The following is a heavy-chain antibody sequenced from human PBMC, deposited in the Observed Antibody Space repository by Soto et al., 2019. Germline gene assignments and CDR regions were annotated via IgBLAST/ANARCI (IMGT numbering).Heavy chain of an antibody. CDR2: IYYSGST. V-gene: IGHV4-31*03. CDR3: AREALGHYYGSGSMDV. CDR1: GGSISSGGYY. J-gene: IGHJ6*02. Sequence: SETLSLTCTVSGGSISSGGYYWSWIRQHPGKGLEWIGYIYYSGSTYYNPSLKSRVTISVDTSKNQFSLKLSSVTAADTAVYYCAREALGHYYGSGSMDVWGQGTTVTVSS. D-gene: IGHD3-10*01.